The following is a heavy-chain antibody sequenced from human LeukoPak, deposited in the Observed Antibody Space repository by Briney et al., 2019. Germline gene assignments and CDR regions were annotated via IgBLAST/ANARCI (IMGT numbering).Heavy chain of an antibody. CDR2: IYYSGST. CDR1: GDSITIINSY. Sequence: SETRSPTLTPPGDSITIINSYWGWTRHPLGKGPDCLGTIYYSGSTYYNPSFKSRVSISLDTSKKQFSLKLTSVTAADTAVYYCARRPAIIMDRGVVYYFDSWGQGILVTVSS. J-gene: IGHJ4*02. V-gene: IGHV4-39*01. CDR3: ARRPAIIMDRGVVYYFDS. D-gene: IGHD3-10*01.